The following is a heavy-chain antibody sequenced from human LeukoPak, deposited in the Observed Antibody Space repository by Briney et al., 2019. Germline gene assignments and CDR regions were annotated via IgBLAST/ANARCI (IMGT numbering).Heavy chain of an antibody. J-gene: IGHJ4*02. CDR2: VSVNGGTT. CDR1: GFTFSSRA. Sequence: GGSLRLSCAASGFTFSSRALSWVRQAPGKGLEWVSTVSVNGGTTYYADSVKGRFTISRDNSKNTLYLQMNSPRAEDTAVYFCAKELHGSGNYAFDYWGQGTLVTVSS. CDR3: AKELHGSGNYAFDY. V-gene: IGHV3-23*01. D-gene: IGHD3-10*01.